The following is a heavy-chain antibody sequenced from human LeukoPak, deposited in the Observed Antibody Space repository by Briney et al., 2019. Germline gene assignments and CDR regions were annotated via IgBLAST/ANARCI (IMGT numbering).Heavy chain of an antibody. CDR3: ARDSYYYGSGATDI. J-gene: IGHJ3*02. CDR2: IYSGGST. V-gene: IGHV3-53*04. D-gene: IGHD3-10*01. CDR1: GFTFSSYA. Sequence: GGSLILSCAASGFTFSSYAKSWVRQAPGEGLEWVSVIYSGGSTYYADSVKGRFTISRHNSKNTLYLQMNSLRAEDTAVYYCARDSYYYGSGATDIWGQGTMVTVSS.